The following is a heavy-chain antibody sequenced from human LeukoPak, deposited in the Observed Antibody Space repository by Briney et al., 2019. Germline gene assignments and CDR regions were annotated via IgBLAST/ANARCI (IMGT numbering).Heavy chain of an antibody. CDR1: VFTFNSYS. J-gene: IGHJ3*01. CDR2: ISGSNSYI. V-gene: IGHV3-21*04. D-gene: IGHD2-21*02. Sequence: GGSLRLSCAASVFTFNSYSMNWVRQAPGKGLEWVSSISGSNSYIYYADSMKGRFTISRDNAKNSLYLQMKSLRVEDTAVYYCASHTVVVTATHDAFALWGQGTMVTVSS. CDR3: ASHTVVVTATHDAFAL.